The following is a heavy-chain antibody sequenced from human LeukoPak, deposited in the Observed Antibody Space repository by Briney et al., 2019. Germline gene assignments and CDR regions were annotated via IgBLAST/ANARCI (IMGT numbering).Heavy chain of an antibody. CDR1: GYTFTMYG. CDR2: ISAYNDNT. V-gene: IGHV1-18*01. CDR3: ARVREWGITIFGVVIPYYFDY. Sequence: ASVKVSCKASGYTFTMYGITWVRQAPGQGLEWMGWISAYNDNTNYAQNLQDRVTMTTDTSTSTAYMELRSLRSDDTAVYYCARVREWGITIFGVVIPYYFDYWGQGTLVTVSS. D-gene: IGHD3-3*01. J-gene: IGHJ4*02.